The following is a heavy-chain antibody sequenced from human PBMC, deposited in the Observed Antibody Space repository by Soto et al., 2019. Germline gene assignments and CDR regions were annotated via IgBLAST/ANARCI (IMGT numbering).Heavy chain of an antibody. V-gene: IGHV1-69*04. CDR3: ARERRRDDSNTFDALDV. D-gene: IGHD3-22*01. Sequence: QVQLVQSGAEVKKPGSSVTVSCTASGGFYRSKTISWLRQAPGQGLEWMGRSIPLVHIINNAQKFQGSVAISADKSTSTAYMELSSLKSDATAISFCARERRRDDSNTFDALDVWGQGTMVTVSS. CDR1: GGFYRSKT. J-gene: IGHJ3*01. CDR2: SIPLVHII.